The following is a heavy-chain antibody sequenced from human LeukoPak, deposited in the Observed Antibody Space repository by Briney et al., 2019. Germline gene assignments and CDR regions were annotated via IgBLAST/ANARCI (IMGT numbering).Heavy chain of an antibody. CDR3: ARDGFQAGRYYYYMDV. D-gene: IGHD6-6*01. CDR2: IYYSGST. V-gene: IGHV4-39*02. Sequence: SETLSLTCTVSGGSISSSSYYWGWIRQPPGKGLEWIGSIYYSGSTYYNPSLKSRVTISVDTSKNQFSLKLSSVTAADTAVYYCARDGFQAGRYYYYMDVWGKGTTVTVSS. CDR1: GGSISSSSYY. J-gene: IGHJ6*03.